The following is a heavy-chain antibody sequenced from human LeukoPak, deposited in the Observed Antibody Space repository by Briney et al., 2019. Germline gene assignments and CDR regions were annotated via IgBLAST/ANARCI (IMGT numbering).Heavy chain of an antibody. CDR2: ISYDGSNK. CDR3: ARDPPYYFSVGIFQH. D-gene: IGHD2-15*01. CDR1: GFTFSSYA. J-gene: IGHJ1*01. V-gene: IGHV3-30*04. Sequence: PGGSLRLSCAASGFTFSSYAMHWVRQAPGKGLEWVAVISYDGSNKYYADSVKGRFTISRDNSKNTLYLQMNSLRAEDTAVYYCARDPPYYFSVGIFQHWGQGTPVTVSS.